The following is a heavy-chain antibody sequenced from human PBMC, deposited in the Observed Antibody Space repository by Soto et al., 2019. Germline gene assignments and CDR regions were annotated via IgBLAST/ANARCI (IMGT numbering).Heavy chain of an antibody. D-gene: IGHD4-17*01. V-gene: IGHV1-18*01. J-gene: IGHJ5*02. CDR1: GYTFTSYG. CDR3: ARDGRDYGEKRPNYNWFDP. Sequence: ASVKVSCKASGYTFTSYGISWVRQAPGQGLEWMGWISAYNGNTNYAQKLQGRVTMTTDTSTSTAYMELRSLRSDDTAVFYCARDGRDYGEKRPNYNWFDPGGQGTLVTVSS. CDR2: ISAYNGNT.